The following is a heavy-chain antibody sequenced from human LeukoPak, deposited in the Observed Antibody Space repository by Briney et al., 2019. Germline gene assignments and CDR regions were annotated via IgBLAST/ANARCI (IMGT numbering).Heavy chain of an antibody. CDR1: GSTFSSYS. J-gene: IGHJ4*02. V-gene: IGHV3-21*04. Sequence: PGGSLRLSCAASGSTFSSYSMNWVRQAPGRGLEWVSSISSSSSYIYYADSVKGRFTISRDNAKNSLYLQMDSLRAEDTAVYYCARIHSSGWYYVDYWGPGTLVTVSS. CDR3: ARIHSSGWYYVDY. D-gene: IGHD6-19*01. CDR2: ISSSSSYI.